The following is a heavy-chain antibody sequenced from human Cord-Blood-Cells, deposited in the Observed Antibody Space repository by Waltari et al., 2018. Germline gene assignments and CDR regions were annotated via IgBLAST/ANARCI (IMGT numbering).Heavy chain of an antibody. CDR2: ISYDGSNK. D-gene: IGHD3-22*01. CDR1: SSA. Sequence: SSAMHWVRQAPGKRKGWVAVISYDGSNKYYADSVKGRFTISRDNSKNTLYLQMNSLRAEDTAVYYCAKVPYYDSSGDAFDIWGQGTMVTVSS. J-gene: IGHJ3*02. V-gene: IGHV3-30*18. CDR3: AKVPYYDSSGDAFDI.